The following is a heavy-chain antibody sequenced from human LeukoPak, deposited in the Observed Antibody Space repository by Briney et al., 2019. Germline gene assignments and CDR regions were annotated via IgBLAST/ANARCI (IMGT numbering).Heavy chain of an antibody. D-gene: IGHD4-23*01. CDR2: IYYSGST. CDR1: GGSISSSSYY. J-gene: IGHJ5*02. Sequence: SETLSLTCTVSGGSISSSSYYWGWIRQPPGKGLEWIGSIYYSGSTYYNPSLKSRVTISVDTSKNQFSLKLSSVTAADTAVYYCARRYNGGNSYWFDPWGQGTLVTVSS. CDR3: ARRYNGGNSYWFDP. V-gene: IGHV4-39*01.